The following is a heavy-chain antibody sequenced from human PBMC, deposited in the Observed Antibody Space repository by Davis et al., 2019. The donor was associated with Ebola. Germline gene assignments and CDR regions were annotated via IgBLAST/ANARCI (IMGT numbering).Heavy chain of an antibody. D-gene: IGHD6-19*01. Sequence: MPSETLSLTCTVSGGSISSSSYYWGWIRQPPGKGLEWIGSIYYSGSTYYNPSLKSRVTISVDTSKNQFSLKLSSVTAADTAVYYCARASAVAGTNYYYGMDVWGQGTTVTVSS. CDR1: GGSISSSSYY. J-gene: IGHJ6*02. CDR3: ARASAVAGTNYYYGMDV. V-gene: IGHV4-39*01. CDR2: IYYSGST.